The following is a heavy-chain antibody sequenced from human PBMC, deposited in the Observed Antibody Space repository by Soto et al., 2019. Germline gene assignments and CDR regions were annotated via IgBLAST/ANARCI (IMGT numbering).Heavy chain of an antibody. V-gene: IGHV3-30-3*01. D-gene: IGHD4-17*01. CDR3: ARDGPPSGIYGDKDYYGMDV. Sequence: GGSLRLSCAASGFTFSSYAMNWVRQAPGKGLEWVAVISYDGSNRYYADSVKGRFTISRDNSKNTLYLQMNTLRPEDTAVYYCARDGPPSGIYGDKDYYGMDVWGQGTTVTVSS. J-gene: IGHJ6*02. CDR1: GFTFSSYA. CDR2: ISYDGSNR.